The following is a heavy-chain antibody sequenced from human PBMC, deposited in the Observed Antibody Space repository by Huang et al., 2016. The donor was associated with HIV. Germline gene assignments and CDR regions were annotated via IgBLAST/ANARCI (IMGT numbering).Heavy chain of an antibody. CDR3: AAGYDTYYDI. J-gene: IGHJ3*02. D-gene: IGHD2-21*01. V-gene: IGHV1-24*01. Sequence: QVQLVQSGAEVKKPGASVKVSCKVSGYTLTELSIHWVRQAPGKGLEWMGVFAPEHGETIYAQNFQGRVTMTEDTSTDTAYMELHSLRPEDTVVYYCAAGYDTYYDIWGQGTMVIASS. CDR1: GYTLTELS. CDR2: FAPEHGET.